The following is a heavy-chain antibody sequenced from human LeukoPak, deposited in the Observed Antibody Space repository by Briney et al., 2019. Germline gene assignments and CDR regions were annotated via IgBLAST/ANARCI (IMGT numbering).Heavy chain of an antibody. CDR2: IFSSGST. Sequence: PSQTLSLTCSVSGGSIISDTYYWSWIRQPAGKGLEWIGRIFSSGSTNYNPSLKSRVTMSVDTSKNQFSLKLSSVTAADTAVYYCARRAYGGKAAFGMWAKGQWSPSLQ. CDR1: GGSIISDTYY. J-gene: IGHJ3*02. V-gene: IGHV4-61*02. D-gene: IGHD4-23*01. CDR3: ARRAYGGKAAFGM.